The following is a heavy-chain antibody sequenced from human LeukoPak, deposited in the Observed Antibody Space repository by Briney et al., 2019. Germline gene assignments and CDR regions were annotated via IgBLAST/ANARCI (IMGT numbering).Heavy chain of an antibody. CDR3: ARVEGSGSYYVAEYFQH. CDR1: GYAFTGYF. CDR2: INPNSGGT. Sequence: ASVKVSSKASGYAFTGYFMHWVRHAPGQGLEWMGWINPNSGGTNYAQKFQGRVTMTGDTSISTAYMELSRLRSDDTAVYYCARVEGSGSYYVAEYFQHWGQGTLVTVSS. V-gene: IGHV1-2*02. J-gene: IGHJ1*01. D-gene: IGHD1-26*01.